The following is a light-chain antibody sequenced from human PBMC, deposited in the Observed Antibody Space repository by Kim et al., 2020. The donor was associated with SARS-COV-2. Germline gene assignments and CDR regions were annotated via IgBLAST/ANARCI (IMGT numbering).Light chain of an antibody. Sequence: QSVLTQPPSVSAAPGQRVTISCSGSTSNIGNNFVSWYRHLSGTAPQLLIYDTYKRPSAIPDRFSGSKSATSGTLVITGLQTGDEADYYCGSWDSRLKTYVFGTGTKVTVL. V-gene: IGLV1-51*01. CDR2: DTY. CDR1: TSNIGNNF. CDR3: GSWDSRLKTYV. J-gene: IGLJ1*01.